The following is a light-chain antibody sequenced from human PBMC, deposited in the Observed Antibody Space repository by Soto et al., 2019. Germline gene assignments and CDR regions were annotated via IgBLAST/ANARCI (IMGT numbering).Light chain of an antibody. V-gene: IGKV1-39*01. CDR3: QQTYSTPRT. Sequence: DIQMAQSPPSLSASVGDRVTISCRASQNISSYLTWYQQAPGKAPKLLIYTTTSLQKGVPSRFSGSGSGTDFTLTITSLQPEDFATYYCQQTYSTPRTFGQGTKVDIK. J-gene: IGKJ1*01. CDR1: QNISSY. CDR2: TTT.